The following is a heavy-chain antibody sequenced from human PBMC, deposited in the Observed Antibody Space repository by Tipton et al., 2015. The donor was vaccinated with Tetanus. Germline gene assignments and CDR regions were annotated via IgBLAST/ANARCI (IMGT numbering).Heavy chain of an antibody. CDR2: TYYRSKWYN. CDR1: GDSVSSNSAA. J-gene: IGHJ4*02. Sequence: GLVKPSQTLSLTCAISGDSVSSNSAAWNWIRQSPSRGLEWLGRTYYRSKWYNDYAVSVKSRITINPDTSKNQFSLQLNSVTPEDPAVYYCARDRRPGIAAPTGFDYWGQGTLVTVSS. D-gene: IGHD6-13*01. V-gene: IGHV6-1*01. CDR3: ARDRRPGIAAPTGFDY.